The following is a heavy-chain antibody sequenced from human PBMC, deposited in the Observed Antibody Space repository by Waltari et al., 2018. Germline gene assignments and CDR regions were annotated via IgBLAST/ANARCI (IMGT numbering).Heavy chain of an antibody. CDR1: GGSFSGYY. D-gene: IGHD5-12*01. Sequence: QVQLQQWGAGLLKPSETLSLTCAVYGGSFSGYYWSWIRQPPGKGLEWIGESTQSRSTNYNPSLKSRVTISVDPSKNQFALKLSSVTAADTAVYYCARAKWLRYVDYWGQGTLVTVSS. CDR2: STQSRST. V-gene: IGHV4-34*01. CDR3: ARAKWLRYVDY. J-gene: IGHJ4*02.